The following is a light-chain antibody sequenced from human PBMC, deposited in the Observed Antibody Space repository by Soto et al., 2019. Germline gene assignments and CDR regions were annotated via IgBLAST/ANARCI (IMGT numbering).Light chain of an antibody. V-gene: IGKV3-20*01. J-gene: IGKJ4*01. CDR1: QSVSSSY. CDR3: QQYGSSGLT. CDR2: GAS. Sequence: EIVLTQSPGTLSLSPGERATLSCRASQSVSSSYLAWYQQKPGQAPRLLLNGASTRATDIPNRFSGSGSVTDFTLTISSLEAEDFAVYYCQQYGSSGLTFGGGTKVEIK.